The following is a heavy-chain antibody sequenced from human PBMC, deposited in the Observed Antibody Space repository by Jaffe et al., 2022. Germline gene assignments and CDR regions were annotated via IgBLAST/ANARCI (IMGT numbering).Heavy chain of an antibody. D-gene: IGHD3-3*01. J-gene: IGHJ4*02. V-gene: IGHV3-7*01. CDR1: GFTFSSYW. CDR2: IKQDGSEK. Sequence: EVQLVESGGGLVQPGGSLRLSCAASGFTFSSYWMSWVRQAPGKGLEWVANIKQDGSEKYYVDSVKGRFTISRDNAKNSLYLQMNSLRAEDTAVYYCARSTIFGVVTSFDYWGQGTLVTVSS. CDR3: ARSTIFGVVTSFDY.